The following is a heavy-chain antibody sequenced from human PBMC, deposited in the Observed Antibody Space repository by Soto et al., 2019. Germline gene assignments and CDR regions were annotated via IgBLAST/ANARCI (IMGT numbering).Heavy chain of an antibody. J-gene: IGHJ5*02. CDR3: AKGITGTTGGHNWFDP. V-gene: IGHV3-23*01. CDR1: GFTFSSYA. CDR2: ISGSGGST. Sequence: GGSLRRSCAASGFTFSSYAMSWVRQAPGKGLEWVSAISGSGGSTYYADSVKGRFTISRDNSKNTLYLQMSSLRAEDTAVYYCAKGITGTTGGHNWFDPWGQGTLVTVSS. D-gene: IGHD1-7*01.